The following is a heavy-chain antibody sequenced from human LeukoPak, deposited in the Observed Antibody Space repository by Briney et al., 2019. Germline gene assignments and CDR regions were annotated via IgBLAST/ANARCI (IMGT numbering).Heavy chain of an antibody. CDR2: INQDGSEK. J-gene: IGHJ4*02. Sequence: GGSLRLSCAASGFTFSSYSMSWVRQAPGIGLEWVANINQDGSEKYYVDSVKGRFTISRDNAKNSLYLQMNSLKDEDTSVYYCASSRNWGQGTLVTVSS. CDR1: GFTFSSYS. CDR3: ASSRN. V-gene: IGHV3-7*02.